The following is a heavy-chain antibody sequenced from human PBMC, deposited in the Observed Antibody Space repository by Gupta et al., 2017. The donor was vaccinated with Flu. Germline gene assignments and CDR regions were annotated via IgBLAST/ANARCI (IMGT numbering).Heavy chain of an antibody. D-gene: IGHD3-22*01. V-gene: IGHV3-64D*06. CDR3: VKDRAEVGYDSNGYDSVFDI. CDR2: VSSYGGSK. J-gene: IGHJ3*02. Sequence: GQLVESGGGLVQPGGSLRLPCSASGFTFSAYAMHWVRQAPGKGLEFVSVVSSYGGSKYYADSVMGRFSISKDNAKNTVYLQMSNVRPEDTAVYYCVKDRAEVGYDSNGYDSVFDIWGQGTTVTVSS. CDR1: GFTFSAYA.